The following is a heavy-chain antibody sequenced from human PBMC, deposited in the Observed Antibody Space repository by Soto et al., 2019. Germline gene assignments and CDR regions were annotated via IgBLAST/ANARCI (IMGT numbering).Heavy chain of an antibody. CDR2: INPSRGDT. V-gene: IGHV1-46*03. Sequence: QVQLVQSGAEVKKPGASVKVSCKASGYPLSSYHMHWVRQAPGQGLEWLGRINPSRGDTTYAQKFQGRVTMTRDTCTSTVYMELSSLRSEDTAVYYCTRGYTWHYDNRFDPCGLGTLVTVTS. CDR3: TRGYTWHYDNRFDP. J-gene: IGHJ5*02. D-gene: IGHD1-7*01. CDR1: GYPLSSYH.